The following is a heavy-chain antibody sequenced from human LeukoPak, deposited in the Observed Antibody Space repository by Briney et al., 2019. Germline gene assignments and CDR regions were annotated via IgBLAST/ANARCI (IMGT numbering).Heavy chain of an antibody. V-gene: IGHV3-30*02. CDR2: IRYDGSNK. J-gene: IGHJ6*02. CDR1: GFTFSSYG. Sequence: GGSLRLSCAASGFTFSSYGMHWVRQAPGKGLEWVAFIRYDGSNKYYADSVKGRFTISRDNSKNTLYLQMNSLRAEDTAVYYCAKEEEVVAALPVYGMDVWGQGTTVTVSS. CDR3: AKEEEVVAALPVYGMDV. D-gene: IGHD3-22*01.